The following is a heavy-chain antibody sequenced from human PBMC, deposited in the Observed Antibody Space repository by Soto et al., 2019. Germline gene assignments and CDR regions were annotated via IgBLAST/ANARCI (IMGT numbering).Heavy chain of an antibody. V-gene: IGHV3-33*01. CDR3: ARDAQSGRWLQLGYYFDY. Sequence: QVQLVESGGGVVQPGRSLRLSCAASGFTFSSYGMHWVRQAPGKGLEWVAVIWYDGSNKYYADSVKGRFTISRDNSKNTLYLQMNSLRAEDTAVYYCARDAQSGRWLQLGYYFDYWGQGTLVTVSS. D-gene: IGHD5-12*01. CDR2: IWYDGSNK. CDR1: GFTFSSYG. J-gene: IGHJ4*02.